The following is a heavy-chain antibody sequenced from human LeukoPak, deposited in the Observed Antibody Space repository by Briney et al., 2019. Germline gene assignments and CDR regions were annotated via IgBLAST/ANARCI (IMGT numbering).Heavy chain of an antibody. CDR2: IDWDDDK. CDR3: ARMAVGASREGSDDF. V-gene: IGHV2-70*11. J-gene: IGHJ4*02. D-gene: IGHD1-26*01. CDR1: GFSLTTRGMC. Sequence: SGPTLVNPTQTLTLTCTFSGFSLTTRGMCVSWIRQPPGKALEWLARIDWDDDKYYITSLKTRLTISKDTSKNQVVLTMTNMDPVDTATYYCARMAVGASREGSDDFWGQGTLVTVSS.